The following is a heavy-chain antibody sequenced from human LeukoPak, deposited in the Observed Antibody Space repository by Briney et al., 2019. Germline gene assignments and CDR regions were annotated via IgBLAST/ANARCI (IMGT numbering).Heavy chain of an antibody. D-gene: IGHD7-27*01. CDR3: ARAPNWESTYYYYMDV. V-gene: IGHV1-18*01. Sequence: ASVKVSCKASGYTLTSYGISWVRQAPGQGLEWMGWIRAYNGNTYYAQKLQGRVFMTTDTSTNTAYMELRSLRSDDTAVYYCARAPNWESTYYYYMDVWGKGTTVTVSS. J-gene: IGHJ6*03. CDR1: GYTLTSYG. CDR2: IRAYNGNT.